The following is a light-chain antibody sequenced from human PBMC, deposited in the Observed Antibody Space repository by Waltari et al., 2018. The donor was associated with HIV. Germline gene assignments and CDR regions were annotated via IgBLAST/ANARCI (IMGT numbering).Light chain of an antibody. CDR2: VNS. Sequence: QSVLTQPPSVSGAPGQRVTISCTGSSSNIGAGYDVHWYQHLPGTVPKLLIYVNSDRPSGVPDRFSVSKSGTSASLAITGLQAEDEAHYYCQSYDSSLSGWVFGGGTKLTVL. V-gene: IGLV1-40*01. CDR3: QSYDSSLSGWV. J-gene: IGLJ3*02. CDR1: SSNIGAGYD.